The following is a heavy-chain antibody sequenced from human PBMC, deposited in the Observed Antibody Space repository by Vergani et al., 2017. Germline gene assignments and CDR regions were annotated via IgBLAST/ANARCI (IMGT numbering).Heavy chain of an antibody. D-gene: IGHD6-13*01. CDR3: ARDGGLKQQLARRRMDV. V-gene: IGHV3-13*01. Sequence: EVQLVESGGGLVQPGGSLRLSCAASGFTFSTYDMHWVRQATGKGLEWVSAIGTAGDTYYPGSVKGRFTISRENAKNSLYLQMNGLRAGDTAVYYCARDGGLKQQLARRRMDVWGKGP. CDR2: IGTAGDT. J-gene: IGHJ6*03. CDR1: GFTFSTYD.